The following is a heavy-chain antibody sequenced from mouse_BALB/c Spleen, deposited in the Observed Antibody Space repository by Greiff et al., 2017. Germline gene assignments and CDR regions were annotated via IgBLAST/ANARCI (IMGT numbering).Heavy chain of an antibody. V-gene: IGHV1-7*01. J-gene: IGHJ2*01. Sequence: QVQLQQSGAELAKPGASVKMSCKASGYTFTSYWMHWVKQRPGQGLEWIGYINPSTGYTEYNQKFKDKATLTADKSSSTAYMQLSSLTSEDSAVYYCARSYYGNPVYFDYWGQGTTLTVSS. D-gene: IGHD2-1*01. CDR2: INPSTGYT. CDR1: GYTFTSYW. CDR3: ARSYYGNPVYFDY.